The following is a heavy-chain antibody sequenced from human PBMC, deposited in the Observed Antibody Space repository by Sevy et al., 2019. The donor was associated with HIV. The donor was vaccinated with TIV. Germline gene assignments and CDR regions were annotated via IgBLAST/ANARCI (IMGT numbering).Heavy chain of an antibody. CDR3: ASTVTTTLYYYYGIDV. CDR1: GYTFTGYY. CDR2: INPNSGGT. V-gene: IGHV1-2*06. Sequence: ASVKVSCKASGYTFTGYYMHWVRQAPGQGLEWMGRINPNSGGTNYAQKFQGRVTMTRDTSISTAYMELSRLRSDDTAVYYCASTVTTTLYYYYGIDVWGRGTTVTVSS. D-gene: IGHD4-17*01. J-gene: IGHJ6*02.